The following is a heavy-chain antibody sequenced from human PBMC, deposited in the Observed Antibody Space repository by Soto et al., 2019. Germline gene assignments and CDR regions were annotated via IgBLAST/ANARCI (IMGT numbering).Heavy chain of an antibody. CDR1: GFTFSNFW. CDR3: ARDVI. Sequence: EVQLVESGGGLVQPGGSLRLSCAASGFTFSNFWMSWVRLAPGKGLEWVASIKSDGSERSHVDAVRGRFSISRDNARNSLYLQMNSLRADDTAVYYCARDVIWGQGSLVTVSS. V-gene: IGHV3-7*05. J-gene: IGHJ4*02. CDR2: IKSDGSER.